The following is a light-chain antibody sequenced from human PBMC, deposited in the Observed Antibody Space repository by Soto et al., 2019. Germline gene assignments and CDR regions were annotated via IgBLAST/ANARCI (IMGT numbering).Light chain of an antibody. V-gene: IGKV3-15*01. J-gene: IGKJ1*01. CDR1: QSISTN. CDR3: QQYNNWPRT. CDR2: GAS. Sequence: ERVVTQSAATLCVSPGGRVSLSCRASQSISTNLVWYQQKPGQAPRLLIYGASTRATGIPARFSGSGSGTEFTLTISSLQSEDFAVYYCQQYNNWPRTFGQGTKVDIK.